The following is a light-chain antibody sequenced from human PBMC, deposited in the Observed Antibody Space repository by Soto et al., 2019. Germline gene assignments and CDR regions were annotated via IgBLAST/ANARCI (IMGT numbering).Light chain of an antibody. CDR3: SSSTDTNTYV. CDR1: SSDVENYRL. CDR2: EAT. J-gene: IGLJ1*01. V-gene: IGLV2-23*01. Sequence: QSALAQPASVSGSPGQSITISCTGTSSDVENYRLISWYQHHPGKVPKVVIFEATKRPSGVSTRFSGSKSGNTASLTLSGLQAEDEADYYCSSSTDTNTYVCGSGTKLTVL.